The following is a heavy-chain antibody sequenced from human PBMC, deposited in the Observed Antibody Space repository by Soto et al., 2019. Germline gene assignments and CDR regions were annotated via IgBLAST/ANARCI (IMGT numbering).Heavy chain of an antibody. Sequence: QVQLVQSGAEVKKPGASVKVSCKASGYTFTSYGISWVRQAPGQGLEWMGGISDYNGNTNYAQKLQGRVTMTTDTSPSTAYMELRSLRADDTDVYYCEGSVVVTATPYYDGMDVWGQGTTVTVSS. D-gene: IGHD2-21*02. CDR2: ISDYNGNT. CDR3: EGSVVVTATPYYDGMDV. V-gene: IGHV1-18*04. CDR1: GYTFTSYG. J-gene: IGHJ6*02.